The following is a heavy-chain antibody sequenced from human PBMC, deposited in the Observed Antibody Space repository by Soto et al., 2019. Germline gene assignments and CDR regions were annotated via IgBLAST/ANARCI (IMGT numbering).Heavy chain of an antibody. CDR2: IYPGDSDT. V-gene: IGHV5-51*01. CDR3: ARIMYYYDSSGYYRKIYYFDY. Sequence: PGESLKISCKGSGYSFTSYWIGWVRQMPGKGLEWMGIIYPGDSDTRYSPSFQGQVTISADKSISTAYLQWSSLKASDTAMYYCARIMYYYDSSGYYRKIYYFDYWGQGTLVTVSS. D-gene: IGHD3-22*01. CDR1: GYSFTSYW. J-gene: IGHJ4*02.